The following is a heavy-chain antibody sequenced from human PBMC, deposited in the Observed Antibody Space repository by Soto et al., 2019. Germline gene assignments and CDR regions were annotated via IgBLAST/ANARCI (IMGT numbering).Heavy chain of an antibody. V-gene: IGHV3-23*01. J-gene: IGHJ4*02. CDR1: GFTFSSYA. D-gene: IGHD4-17*01. CDR3: AKLKTTVHANYFDY. CDR2: ISGSGGST. Sequence: PGGSLRLSCAASGFTFSSYAMSWVRQAPGKGLEWVSAISGSGGSTYHADSVKGRFTISRDSSKNTLYLQMNSLRAEDTAVYYCAKLKTTVHANYFDYWGQGTLVTVSS.